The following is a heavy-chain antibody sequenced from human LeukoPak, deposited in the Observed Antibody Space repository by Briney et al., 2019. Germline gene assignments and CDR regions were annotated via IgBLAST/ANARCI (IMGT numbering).Heavy chain of an antibody. CDR3: ARADTAMVWRVPANWFDP. V-gene: IGHV4-34*01. Sequence: PSETLSLTCAVYGGSFSGYYWSWIRQPPGKGLEWIGEINHSGSTNYNPSLKSRVTISVDTSKNQFSLKLSSVTAADTAVYYCARADTAMVWRVPANWFDPWGQGTLVTVSS. CDR1: GGSFSGYY. CDR2: INHSGST. D-gene: IGHD5-18*01. J-gene: IGHJ5*02.